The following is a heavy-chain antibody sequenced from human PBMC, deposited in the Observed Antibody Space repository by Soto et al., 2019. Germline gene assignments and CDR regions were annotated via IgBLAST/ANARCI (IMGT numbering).Heavy chain of an antibody. CDR3: ARVYVPNSGSYYGY. Sequence: GASVKVSCKASGYTFTDYYLHWVRQAPGQGLEWMGWINPNSGGTNDAQKFQGRVTITRDTSISTAYMELSSLRSDDTAVYYCARVYVPNSGSYYGYWGQGTLVTVSS. J-gene: IGHJ4*02. CDR2: INPNSGGT. V-gene: IGHV1-2*02. CDR1: GYTFTDYY. D-gene: IGHD1-26*01.